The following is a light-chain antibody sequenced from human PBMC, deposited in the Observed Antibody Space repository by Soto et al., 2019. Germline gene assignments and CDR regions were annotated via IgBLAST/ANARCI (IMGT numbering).Light chain of an antibody. CDR1: QGIRSY. J-gene: IGKJ1*01. CDR2: AAS. V-gene: IGKV1-8*01. Sequence: AIRMTQSPSSFSASTGDRVTITCRASQGIRSYLAWYQQKPGKAPKLLIYAASTLQSGVPSRFSGSGSGTDFTLTISCLQSEDFATYYCQQYGSYPRTFGQGTKVEIK. CDR3: QQYGSYPRT.